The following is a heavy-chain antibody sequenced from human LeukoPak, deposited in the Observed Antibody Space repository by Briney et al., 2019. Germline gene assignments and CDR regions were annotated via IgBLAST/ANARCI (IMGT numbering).Heavy chain of an antibody. V-gene: IGHV1-69*04. D-gene: IGHD2-2*01. CDR2: IIPILGIA. CDR1: GGTFSSYA. Sequence: ASVKVSCKASGGTFSSYAISWVRQAPGQGLEWMGRIIPILGIANYAQKFQGRVTITADKSTSTAYMELSTLRSEDTAVYYCARARIVVVPAAMSSYAFDIWGQGTMVTVSS. CDR3: ARARIVVVPAAMSSYAFDI. J-gene: IGHJ3*02.